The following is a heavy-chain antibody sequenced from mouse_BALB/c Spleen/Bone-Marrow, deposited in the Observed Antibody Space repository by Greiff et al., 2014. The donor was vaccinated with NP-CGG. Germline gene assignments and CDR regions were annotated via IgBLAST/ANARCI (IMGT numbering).Heavy chain of an antibody. J-gene: IGHJ4*01. CDR3: ASHNWDYAMDY. CDR2: INPYNDGT. CDR1: GYTFTSYV. D-gene: IGHD4-1*02. V-gene: IGHV1-14*01. Sequence: EVQLQQSGPELVKPGASVKMSCKASGYTFTSYVMHWVKQKPGQGLEWIGYINPYNDGTKYNEKFKGKATLTSDKSSSTAYMELSSLTAEDSAFYYCASHNWDYAMDYWGQGTSVTVSS.